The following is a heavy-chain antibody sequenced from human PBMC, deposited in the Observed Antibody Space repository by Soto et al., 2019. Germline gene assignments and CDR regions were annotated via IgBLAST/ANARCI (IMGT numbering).Heavy chain of an antibody. Sequence: GGSLRLSCAASGFTFSSYGMHWVRQAPGKGLEWVSYISSSSSYTNYADSVKGRFTISRDNAKSSLYLQMNSLRAEDTAVYYCARTYYDFWSGYFHYFDYWGQGTLVTVSS. CDR1: GFTFSSYG. CDR3: ARTYYDFWSGYFHYFDY. D-gene: IGHD3-3*01. J-gene: IGHJ4*02. V-gene: IGHV3-21*05. CDR2: ISSSSSYT.